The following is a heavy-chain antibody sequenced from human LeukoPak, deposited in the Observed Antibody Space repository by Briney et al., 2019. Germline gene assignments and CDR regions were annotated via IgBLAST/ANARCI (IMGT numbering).Heavy chain of an antibody. CDR2: LYYSGST. CDR3: ARHCLGCYSKDDDFDI. CDR1: GSSISSSSYY. J-gene: IGHJ3*02. Sequence: SEPRTLTCTVPGSSISSSSYYWGWIRQPPGKGLEGIGSLYYSGSTYYNPSLKSRVTISADTSKNQFSLKLSSVTAADTAVYYCARHCLGCYSKDDDFDIWGQGTMVTVSS. V-gene: IGHV4-39*01. D-gene: IGHD2-21*02.